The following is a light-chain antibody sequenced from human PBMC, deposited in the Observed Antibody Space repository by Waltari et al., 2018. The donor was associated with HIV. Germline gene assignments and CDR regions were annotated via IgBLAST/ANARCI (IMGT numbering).Light chain of an antibody. Sequence: EIVLTQYPATLSLSPGERATLSCRSSQSVTNYLAWYQQKPAQAPTLLIYDASNRATAIPSMFSGSGPGTDFTLTISSLEPEDFAVYYCQHRNNWHAITFGQGTRLEIK. J-gene: IGKJ5*01. CDR1: QSVTNY. V-gene: IGKV3D-11*02. CDR3: QHRNNWHAIT. CDR2: DAS.